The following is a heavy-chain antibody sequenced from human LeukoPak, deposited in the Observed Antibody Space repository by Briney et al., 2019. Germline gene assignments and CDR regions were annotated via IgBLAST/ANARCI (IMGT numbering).Heavy chain of an antibody. J-gene: IGHJ4*02. V-gene: IGHV4-4*07. CDR3: ARHYKSTRTTVFDY. CDR2: IYNSGST. Sequence: PSETLSLTCTVSGGSISSYYWSWIRQPAGKGLEWIGRIYNSGSTNYNPSLKSRVTMSVDTSKNQFSLKLSSVTAADTAVYYCARHYKSTRTTVFDYWGQGTLVTVSS. CDR1: GGSISSYY. D-gene: IGHD4-11*01.